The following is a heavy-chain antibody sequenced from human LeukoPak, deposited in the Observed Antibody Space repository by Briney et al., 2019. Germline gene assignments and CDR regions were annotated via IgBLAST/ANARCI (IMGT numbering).Heavy chain of an antibody. Sequence: ASVKVSCKASGGTFSSYAISWVRQAPGQGLEWMGLINPGGGNTNYAQNFQGRVTMTRDTSASTVYMELSSLRSEDTAIYYCARIRDGYNDAYDIWGQGTVVTVPS. CDR2: INPGGGNT. D-gene: IGHD5-24*01. V-gene: IGHV1-46*01. CDR1: GGTFSSYA. J-gene: IGHJ3*02. CDR3: ARIRDGYNDAYDI.